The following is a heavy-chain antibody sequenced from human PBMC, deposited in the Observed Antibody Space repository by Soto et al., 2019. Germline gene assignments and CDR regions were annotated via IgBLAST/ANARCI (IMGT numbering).Heavy chain of an antibody. V-gene: IGHV4-38-2*01. CDR3: TRSLYSSSWYAGS. Sequence: QVQLQESGPGLVKPSETLSLTCGVSGYSISSGYYWGWIRQPPGKGLEWIGSVYHSGTTYYNPSLKSRVAISLDTSKNQFSLRLTSVTAADTVMYFCTRSLYSSSWYAGSWGQGTLVTVSA. J-gene: IGHJ4*02. CDR2: VYHSGTT. CDR1: GYSISSGYY. D-gene: IGHD6-13*01.